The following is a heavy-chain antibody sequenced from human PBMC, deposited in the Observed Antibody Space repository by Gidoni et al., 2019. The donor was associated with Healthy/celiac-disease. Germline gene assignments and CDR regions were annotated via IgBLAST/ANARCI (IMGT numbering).Heavy chain of an antibody. V-gene: IGHV3-48*01. CDR3: ARITVSGWYRADDY. CDR1: GFPFRSYS. Sequence: EVQLVESGGGLVQPGGSLRLSCAASGFPFRSYSMNWVRQAPGKGLEWVSYISSSSSTIYYADSVKGRFTISRDNAKNSLYLQMNSLRAEDTAVYYCARITVSGWYRADDYWGQGTLVTVSS. CDR2: ISSSSSTI. D-gene: IGHD6-19*01. J-gene: IGHJ4*02.